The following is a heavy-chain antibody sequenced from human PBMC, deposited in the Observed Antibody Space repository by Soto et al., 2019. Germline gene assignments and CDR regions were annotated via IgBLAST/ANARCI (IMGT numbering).Heavy chain of an antibody. Sequence: PGGSLRLSCSPSGFNFSNYDMNWIRQAPGGGLEWMAFISRTEFTTYYADSAWPRFTISRDNSQGALFLQMDSLAVDESGIYFCARGGVYWGQGVTVTVSS. J-gene: IGHJ6*02. CDR3: ARGGVY. D-gene: IGHD2-8*01. CDR2: ISRTEFTT. CDR1: GFNFSNYD. V-gene: IGHV3-48*03.